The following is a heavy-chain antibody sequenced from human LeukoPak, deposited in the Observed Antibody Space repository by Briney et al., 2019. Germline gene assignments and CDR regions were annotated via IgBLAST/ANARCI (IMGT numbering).Heavy chain of an antibody. D-gene: IGHD2-8*01. Sequence: SVKVSCKASGGTFSSYAISWVRQAPGQGLEWMGRIIPILGIANYAQKFQGRVTITADKSTSTAYMELSSLRSEDTAVYYCARAPTIYCTDGVCHKGTYFDYWGQGTLVTVSS. CDR1: GGTFSSYA. V-gene: IGHV1-69*04. J-gene: IGHJ4*02. CDR3: ARAPTIYCTDGVCHKGTYFDY. CDR2: IIPILGIA.